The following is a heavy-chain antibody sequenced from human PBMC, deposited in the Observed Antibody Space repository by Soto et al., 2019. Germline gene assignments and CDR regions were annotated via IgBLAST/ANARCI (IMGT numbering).Heavy chain of an antibody. V-gene: IGHV1-18*04. D-gene: IGHD2-2*01. CDR2: ISGYNGNT. CDR1: GYTFINYG. J-gene: IGHJ6*02. Sequence: QVQLVQSGAEVQKPGASVKVSCKASGYTFINYGISWVRQAPGQGLEWMGWISGYNGNTNYAQNLQGRVTMTTDTSTSTGYLELRSLRSDDTAVYYCARVSGSCSSTSCSYYYYYYGMDFRGQGTTVTVSS. CDR3: ARVSGSCSSTSCSYYYYYYGMDF.